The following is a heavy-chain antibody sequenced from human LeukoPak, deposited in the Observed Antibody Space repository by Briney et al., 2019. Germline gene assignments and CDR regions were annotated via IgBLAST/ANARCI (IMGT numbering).Heavy chain of an antibody. CDR1: GYIFTNYW. CDR2: IYPGDSET. D-gene: IGHD1-26*01. Sequence: GESLKISCKGSGYIFTNYWIGWVRQMPGKGLEWMGIIYPGDSETKYSPSFQGHVTISGDESISTAYLQWSSLKASDTAMYYCARHFLGELPDMDVWGQGTTVTVSS. V-gene: IGHV5-51*01. CDR3: ARHFLGELPDMDV. J-gene: IGHJ6*02.